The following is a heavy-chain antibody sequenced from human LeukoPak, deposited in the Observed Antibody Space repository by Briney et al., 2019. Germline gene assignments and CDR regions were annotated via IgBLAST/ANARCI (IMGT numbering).Heavy chain of an antibody. Sequence: GGSLRLSCAAPGFAFSGYGMHWVRQAPGKGLEWVAVIWYDGSNKYYEDSVKGRFTISRDTSTNTLYLQMNSLRVDDTAVYYCARDNYCSSTDCYNFDYWGQGTLVTVSS. CDR2: IWYDGSNK. CDR1: GFAFSGYG. V-gene: IGHV3-33*01. J-gene: IGHJ4*02. CDR3: ARDNYCSSTDCYNFDY. D-gene: IGHD2-2*02.